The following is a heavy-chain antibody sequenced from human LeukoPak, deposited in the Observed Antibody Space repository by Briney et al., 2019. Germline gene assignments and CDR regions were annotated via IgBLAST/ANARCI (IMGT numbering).Heavy chain of an antibody. CDR1: GGTFSIYT. CDR2: IIPEYGTT. D-gene: IGHD3-22*01. V-gene: IGHV1-69*05. J-gene: IGHJ4*02. CDR3: ARELGMDYYDSSGYLVYYFDY. Sequence: SVKVSCKSSGGTFSIYTISWVRQAPGQGLEWMGGIIPEYGTTNYAQKFQGRITITTDESTSTAYMELSSLRSEDTAVYYCARELGMDYYDSSGYLVYYFDYWGQGTLVTVSS.